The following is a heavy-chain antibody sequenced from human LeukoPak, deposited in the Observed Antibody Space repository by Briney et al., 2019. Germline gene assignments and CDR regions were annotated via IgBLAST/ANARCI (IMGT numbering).Heavy chain of an antibody. CDR1: GCTFSSYA. Sequence: GRSLRLSCAASGCTFSSYAMHWVRQAPGKGLEWVAVISYDGRNKYYADSVKGRFTISRDISKNTLYLQMNSLRAEDTAVYYCVRGVSNYWGQGTLVTVSS. D-gene: IGHD3-10*01. V-gene: IGHV3-30*04. J-gene: IGHJ4*02. CDR3: VRGVSNY. CDR2: ISYDGRNK.